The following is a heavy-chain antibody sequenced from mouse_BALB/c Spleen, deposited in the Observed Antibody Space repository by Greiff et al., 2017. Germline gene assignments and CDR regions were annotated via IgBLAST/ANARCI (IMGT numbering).Heavy chain of an antibody. CDR1: GFDFSRYW. V-gene: IGHV4-1*02. J-gene: IGHJ3*01. CDR2: INPDSSTI. Sequence: EVKLVESGGGLVQPGGSLKLSCAASGFDFSRYWMSWVRQAPGKGLEWIGEINPDSSTINYTPSLKDKFIISRDNAKNTLYLQMSKVRSEDTALYYCARGGYGYAWFAYWGQGTLVTVSA. D-gene: IGHD2-2*01. CDR3: ARGGYGYAWFAY.